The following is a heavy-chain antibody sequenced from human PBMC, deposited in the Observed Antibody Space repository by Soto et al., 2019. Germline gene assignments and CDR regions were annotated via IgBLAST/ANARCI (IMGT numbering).Heavy chain of an antibody. Sequence: GGSLRLSCAASGFTLGNYWMHWVRQAPGKGLVWVSRINDYGTTINYAESVEGRFIISRDDAKSEVYLQMNNLRAEDSAVYYCARGGLEPLDYWGQGALVTSPQ. V-gene: IGHV3-74*01. CDR3: ARGGLEPLDY. J-gene: IGHJ4*02. CDR1: GFTLGNYW. D-gene: IGHD1-1*01. CDR2: INDYGTTI.